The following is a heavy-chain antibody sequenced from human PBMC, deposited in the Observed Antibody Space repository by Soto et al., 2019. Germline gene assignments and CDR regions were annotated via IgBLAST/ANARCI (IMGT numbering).Heavy chain of an antibody. V-gene: IGHV4-30-2*06. J-gene: IGHJ4*02. D-gene: IGHD3-10*01. Sequence: SEPLSLTCSASGVTMRYGAYSWSWIRQSPGKGLEWLGYISHLETTYYNPSFKSRLSSSIDTTRNQFYLSLISLTAAEKAGYEFIRVGGYMCFDFQGPRTQVTVS. CDR1: GVTMRYGAYS. CDR2: ISHLETT. CDR3: IRVGGYMCFDF.